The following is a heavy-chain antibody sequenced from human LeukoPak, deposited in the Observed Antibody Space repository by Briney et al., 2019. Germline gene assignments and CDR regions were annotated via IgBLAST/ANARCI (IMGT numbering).Heavy chain of an antibody. D-gene: IGHD3-3*01. J-gene: IGHJ4*02. CDR1: GFTFSSYS. CDR2: IGSSVSTR. V-gene: IGHV3-48*01. CDR3: AREGSDFWSGYSKGYFDY. Sequence: PGGSLRLSXAVSGFTFSSYSMNWVRRAPGKGLEWVSYIGSSVSTRYYADSVKGRFTISRDNGKHSLYLQMNSLRAEDTAVYYCAREGSDFWSGYSKGYFDYWGQGTLVTVSS.